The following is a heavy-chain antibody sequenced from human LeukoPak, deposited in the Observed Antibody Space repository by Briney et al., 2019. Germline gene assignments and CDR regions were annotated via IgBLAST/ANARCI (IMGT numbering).Heavy chain of an antibody. V-gene: IGHV3-30*03. CDR3: ARARSISYAFDY. J-gene: IGHJ4*02. D-gene: IGHD2-2*01. CDR2: ISYDGSNK. Sequence: GGSLRLSCAASGFTFSSYGMHWVRQAPGKGLEWVAVISYDGSNKYYADSVKGRFTISRDSSKNTLYLQMNSLRAEDTAVYYCARARSISYAFDYWGQGTLVTVSS. CDR1: GFTFSSYG.